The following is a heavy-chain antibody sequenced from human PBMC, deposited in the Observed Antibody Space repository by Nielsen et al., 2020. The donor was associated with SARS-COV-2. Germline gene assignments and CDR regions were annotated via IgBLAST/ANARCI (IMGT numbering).Heavy chain of an antibody. Sequence: WVRQEPGQSLEWMGWINAGNGNTKYSQKFRGRVTMTRDKSANTAYMELSSLSSEDTAVYYCARITPSSGWDYWGQGTLVTVSS. CDR3: ARITPSSGWDY. CDR2: INAGNGNT. J-gene: IGHJ4*02. D-gene: IGHD6-19*01. V-gene: IGHV1-3*01.